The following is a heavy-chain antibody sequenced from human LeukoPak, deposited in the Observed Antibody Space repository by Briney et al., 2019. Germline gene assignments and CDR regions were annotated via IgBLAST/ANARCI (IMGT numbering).Heavy chain of an antibody. J-gene: IGHJ4*02. V-gene: IGHV3-23*01. CDR2: ISGSRGST. CDR1: GFTFSSYA. CDR3: AKGEGSSWKPGYFDY. Sequence: GGSLRLSCAASGFTFSSYAMSWVRQAPGKGLGWVSAISGSRGSTYYADSVKGRFTISRDNSKNTLYLQMNSLRAEDTAVYYCAKGEGSSWKPGYFDYWGQGTLVTVSS. D-gene: IGHD6-13*01.